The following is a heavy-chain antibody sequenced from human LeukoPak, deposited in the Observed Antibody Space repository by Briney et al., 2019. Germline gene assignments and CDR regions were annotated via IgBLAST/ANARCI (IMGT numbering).Heavy chain of an antibody. V-gene: IGHV3-48*04. CDR1: GFTFSSHS. Sequence: GGSLRLSCAASGFTFSSHSMNWVRQAPGKGLEWVSYISSSSSTIYYADSVKGRFTISRDNAKNSLYLQMNSLRAEDTAVYYCARVIYVLGYSSAKGLDYWGQGTLVTVSS. J-gene: IGHJ4*02. CDR2: ISSSSSTI. D-gene: IGHD6-19*01. CDR3: ARVIYVLGYSSAKGLDY.